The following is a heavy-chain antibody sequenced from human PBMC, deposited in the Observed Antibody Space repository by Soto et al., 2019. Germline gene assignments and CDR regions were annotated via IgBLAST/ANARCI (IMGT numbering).Heavy chain of an antibody. V-gene: IGHV3-23*01. CDR2: ISAGGDSA. J-gene: IGHJ4*02. Sequence: PGGSLRLSCVVAGFSFSTSGMSWVRQATGKGLEWVSGISAGGDSADYADSVKGRFTISRDNSKNTLYLQMNSLGAEDTAIYYCADSGGYYPRAYYFDYWGQGALVTVSS. D-gene: IGHD1-26*01. CDR1: GFSFSTSG. CDR3: ADSGGYYPRAYYFDY.